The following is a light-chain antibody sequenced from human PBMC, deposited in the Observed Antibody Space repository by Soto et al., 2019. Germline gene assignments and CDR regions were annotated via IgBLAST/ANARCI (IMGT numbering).Light chain of an antibody. CDR1: TSNIGSNY. J-gene: IGLJ1*01. Sequence: LTQPPSASGTPGQGVTISCSGSTSNIGSNYVYWYQQLPGTAPKLLIYRNNQRPSGVPDRFSGSKSGTSASLAISGLRSDDEADYFCATWDDSLNGFYVFGTGTKVTV. V-gene: IGLV1-47*01. CDR3: ATWDDSLNGFYV. CDR2: RNN.